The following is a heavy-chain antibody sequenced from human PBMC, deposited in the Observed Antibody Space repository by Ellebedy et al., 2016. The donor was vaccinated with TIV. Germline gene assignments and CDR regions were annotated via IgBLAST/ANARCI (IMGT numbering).Heavy chain of an antibody. D-gene: IGHD6-19*01. CDR2: FHDSGTT. V-gene: IGHV4-39*01. CDR3: ARRASSSVWCFES. J-gene: IGHJ5*01. CDR1: GGSIGRGDFY. Sequence: MPSETLSLTCTVSGGSIGRGDFYWGWIRQSPGKGLEWIGSFHDSGTTSDNPSLRSRVTISADRSEYQFSLTLRSVTAADTALYYCARRASSSVWCFESWGQGILVTVSS.